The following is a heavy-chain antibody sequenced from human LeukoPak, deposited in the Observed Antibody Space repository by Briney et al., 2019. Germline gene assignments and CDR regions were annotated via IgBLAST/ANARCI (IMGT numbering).Heavy chain of an antibody. CDR2: IYYSGST. CDR3: ARGPGATRRNWFDP. J-gene: IGHJ5*02. CDR1: GGSISSGGYY. V-gene: IGHV4-31*03. Sequence: SQTLSLTCTVSGGSISSGGYYWSWIRQHPGKGLEWIGYIYYSGSTYYNPSLKSRVTISVDTSKNQFSLKLSSETAADTAVYYCARGPGATRRNWFDPWGQGTLVTVSS.